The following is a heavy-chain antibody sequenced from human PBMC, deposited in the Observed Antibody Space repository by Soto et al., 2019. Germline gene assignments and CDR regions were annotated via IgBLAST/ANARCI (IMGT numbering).Heavy chain of an antibody. CDR1: GYSFTSYW. V-gene: IGHV5-51*01. CDR2: IYPGDSDT. Sequence: PGESLKISYKGSGYSFTSYWIGWVRQMPGKGLEWMGIIYPGDSDTRYSPSFQGQVTISADKSISTAYLQWSSLKASDTAMYYCARWGIAARQYYYYYMDVWGKGTTVTVSS. D-gene: IGHD6-6*01. J-gene: IGHJ6*03. CDR3: ARWGIAARQYYYYYMDV.